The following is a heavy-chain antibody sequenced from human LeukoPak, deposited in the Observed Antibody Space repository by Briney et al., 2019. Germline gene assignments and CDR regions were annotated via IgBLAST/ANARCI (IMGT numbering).Heavy chain of an antibody. CDR3: AKDISVTTGWYFDY. Sequence: PGGSLSLSCAASGFTFDDYAMNWVRQAPGKGLEWVSGISWNSGSIGYADSMKGRFTISRDNAKNSLYLQMNSLRAEDTALYYCAKDISVTTGWYFDYWGQGTLVTVSS. V-gene: IGHV3-9*01. CDR2: ISWNSGSI. CDR1: GFTFDDYA. D-gene: IGHD4-17*01. J-gene: IGHJ4*02.